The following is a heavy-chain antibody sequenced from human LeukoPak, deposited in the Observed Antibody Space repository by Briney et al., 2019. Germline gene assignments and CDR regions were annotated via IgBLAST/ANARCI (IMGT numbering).Heavy chain of an antibody. V-gene: IGHV3-13*04. CDR3: ARGADGFDY. D-gene: IGHD5-24*01. CDR2: IGKTGDT. CDR1: GFTFSSYD. J-gene: IGHJ4*02. Sequence: GGSLRLSCAASGFTFSSYDMHWVRQATGKGLEWVSGIGKTGDTYYSGSVKGRFTNSRENAKNSLYLEMNSLRAGDTAVYYCARGADGFDYWGQGTLVTVSS.